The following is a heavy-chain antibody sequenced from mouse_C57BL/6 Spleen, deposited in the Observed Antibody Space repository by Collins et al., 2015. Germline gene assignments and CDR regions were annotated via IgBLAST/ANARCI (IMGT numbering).Heavy chain of an antibody. CDR2: IRNKANGYTT. CDR1: GFTFTDYY. D-gene: IGHD1-1*01. J-gene: IGHJ2*01. CDR3: ARSPPSYYGSSLDY. Sequence: EVKLVESGGGLVQPGGSLSLSCAASGFTFTDYYMSWVRQPPGKALEWLGFIRNKANGYTTEYSASVKGRFTISRDNSQSILYLQMNALRAEDSATYYCARSPPSYYGSSLDYWGQGTTLTVSS. V-gene: IGHV7-3*01.